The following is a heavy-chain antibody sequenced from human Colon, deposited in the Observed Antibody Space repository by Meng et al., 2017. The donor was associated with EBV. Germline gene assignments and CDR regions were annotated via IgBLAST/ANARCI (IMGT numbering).Heavy chain of an antibody. CDR1: GGSLSGYY. J-gene: IGHJ5*02. Sequence: QVQLQQWGAGLVKPSETLSLTCCVDGGSLSGYYWSWIRQTPGKGLEWIGEINHSGTINYNPSLRSRVTISVDRSNNQFSLRLSSVTAADTAVYYCARGGGVIKGLVTWFDPWGQGTLVTVSS. CDR2: INHSGTI. CDR3: ARGGGVIKGLVTWFDP. D-gene: IGHD2-8*01. V-gene: IGHV4-34*01.